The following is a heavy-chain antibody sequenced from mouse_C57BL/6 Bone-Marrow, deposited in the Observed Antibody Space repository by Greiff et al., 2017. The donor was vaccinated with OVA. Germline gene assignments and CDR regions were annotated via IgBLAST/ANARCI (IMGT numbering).Heavy chain of an antibody. V-gene: IGHV7-3*01. J-gene: IGHJ1*03. CDR3: ARYRRILGYFDV. CDR2: IRNKANGYTT. CDR1: GFTFTDYY. Sequence: EVKLVESGGGLVQPGGSLSLSCAASGFTFTDYYMSWVRQPPGKALEWLGFIRNKANGYTTEYSASVKGRFTISRDNSQSILYLQMNALRAEDSATYDCARYRRILGYFDVWGTGTTVTVSS.